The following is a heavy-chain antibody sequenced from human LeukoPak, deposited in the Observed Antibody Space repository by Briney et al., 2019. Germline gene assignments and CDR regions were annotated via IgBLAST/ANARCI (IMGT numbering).Heavy chain of an antibody. CDR2: ISWNSGSI. V-gene: IGHV3-9*01. Sequence: GGSLRLSCAASGFTFDDYAMHWVRQAPGKGLEWVSGISWNSGSIGYADSVKGRFTISRDNAKNSLYLQMNSLRAEDTAVYYCARAIAAAGIGFDPWGQGTLVTVSS. J-gene: IGHJ5*02. CDR3: ARAIAAAGIGFDP. CDR1: GFTFDDYA. D-gene: IGHD6-13*01.